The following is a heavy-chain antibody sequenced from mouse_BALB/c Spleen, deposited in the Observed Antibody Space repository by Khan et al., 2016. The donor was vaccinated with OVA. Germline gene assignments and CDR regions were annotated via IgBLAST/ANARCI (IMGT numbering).Heavy chain of an antibody. CDR1: GFSLTSYG. Sequence: QVQLKQSGPGLVAPSQSLSITCTVSGFSLTSYGVHWCRQPSGKGLVWLGVIWAGGSTNYNSAIMSRLSISKDNSKSQVFLKMNSMQTDDTAMYXCARLEDIWGQGTTLTVSS. J-gene: IGHJ2*01. D-gene: IGHD1-3*01. V-gene: IGHV2-9*02. CDR2: IWAGGST. CDR3: ARLEDI.